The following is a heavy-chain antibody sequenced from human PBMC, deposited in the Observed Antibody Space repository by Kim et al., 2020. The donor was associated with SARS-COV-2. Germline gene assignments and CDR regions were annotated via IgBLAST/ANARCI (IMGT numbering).Heavy chain of an antibody. CDR1: GYSFTSYW. Sequence: GASLKISCKGSGYSFTSYWIGWVRQMPGKGLEWMGIIYPGDSDTRYSPSFQGQVTISADKSISTAYLQWSSLKASDTAMYYCARQGDIRFGYDILTGYYSSWFDPWDQGTLVTVSS. CDR2: IYPGDSDT. V-gene: IGHV5-51*01. D-gene: IGHD3-9*01. J-gene: IGHJ5*02. CDR3: ARQGDIRFGYDILTGYYSSWFDP.